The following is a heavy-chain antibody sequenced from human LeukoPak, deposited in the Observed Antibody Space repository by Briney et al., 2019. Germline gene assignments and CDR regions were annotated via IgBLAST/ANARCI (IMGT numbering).Heavy chain of an antibody. CDR3: AGEADYGGHFFDY. J-gene: IGHJ4*02. CDR1: GYTFTSYG. CDR2: ISAYNGNT. V-gene: IGHV1-18*01. Sequence: ASVKVSCKASGYTFTSYGISWVRQAPGQGLEWMGWISAYNGNTNYAQKLQGRVTTTTDTSTSTAYMEPRSLRSDDTAVYYCAGEADYGGHFFDYWGQGTLVTVSS. D-gene: IGHD4-23*01.